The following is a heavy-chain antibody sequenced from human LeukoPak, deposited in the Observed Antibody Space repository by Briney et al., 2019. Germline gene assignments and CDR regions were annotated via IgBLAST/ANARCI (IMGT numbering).Heavy chain of an antibody. J-gene: IGHJ4*02. CDR2: ISSSSSYI. Sequence: GGSLRLSCAASGFTFSSYWMTWVRQAPGKGLEWVSSISSSSSYIYYADSVKGRFTISGDNAKNSLYLQMNSLRAEDTAVYYCARLWVTGLDYWGQGTLVTVSS. CDR3: ARLWVTGLDY. D-gene: IGHD2-21*02. CDR1: GFTFSSYW. V-gene: IGHV3-21*01.